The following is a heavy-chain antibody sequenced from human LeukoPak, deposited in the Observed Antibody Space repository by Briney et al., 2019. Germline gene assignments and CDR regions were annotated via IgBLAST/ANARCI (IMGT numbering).Heavy chain of an antibody. CDR1: GGSINPYF. J-gene: IGHJ4*02. CDR3: ARDLLSKGLDY. V-gene: IGHV4-59*12. D-gene: IGHD2-21*01. CDR2: IYYSGST. Sequence: SETLSFTCTVSGGSINPYFWTWIRQPPEKGLEWIGHIYYSGSTYYNPSLKSRVTISVDTSKNQFSLKLSSVTAADTAVYYCARDLLSKGLDYWGQGTLVTVSS.